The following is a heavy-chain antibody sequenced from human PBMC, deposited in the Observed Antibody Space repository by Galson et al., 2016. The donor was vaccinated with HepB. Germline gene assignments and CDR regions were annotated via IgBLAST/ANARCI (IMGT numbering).Heavy chain of an antibody. CDR1: GFTVSGNY. D-gene: IGHD2-15*01. CDR3: AKLDIVVMKL. Sequence: SLRLSCAASGFTVSGNYMSWFRQAPGKGLEWVSTMTSSGTNTYNADSVKGRFTISRDTSKNTLYPQMNSLRVADTAVYYCAKLDIVVMKLWGQGTLVTVSS. J-gene: IGHJ4*02. CDR2: MTSSGTNT. V-gene: IGHV3-23*01.